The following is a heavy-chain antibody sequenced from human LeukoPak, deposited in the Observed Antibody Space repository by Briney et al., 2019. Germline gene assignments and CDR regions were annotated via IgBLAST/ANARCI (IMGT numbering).Heavy chain of an antibody. Sequence: PGGSLRLSCAASGFTFTNYAMSWVRQAPGKGLEWVSGISGSGGSTYYADSVKGRFAISRDSSKSTLYLQMNSLRAEDTAVYYCARTISSGRWTFDYWGQGTLVTVSS. CDR1: GFTFTNYA. CDR2: ISGSGGST. J-gene: IGHJ4*02. V-gene: IGHV3-23*01. D-gene: IGHD1-26*01. CDR3: ARTISSGRWTFDY.